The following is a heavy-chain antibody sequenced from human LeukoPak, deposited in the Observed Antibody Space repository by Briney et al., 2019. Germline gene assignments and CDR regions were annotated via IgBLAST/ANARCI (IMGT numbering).Heavy chain of an antibody. CDR3: ARVGSAGYYDSSGYYGAV. D-gene: IGHD3-22*01. Sequence: PGGSLRLSCAASGFTVSSNYMSWVRQAPGKGLEGVSVIYSGGSTYYADSVKGRFTISRDNSKNTLYLQINSLRAEDTAVYYCARVGSAGYYDSSGYYGAVWGKGTTVTVSS. V-gene: IGHV3-53*01. J-gene: IGHJ6*04. CDR2: IYSGGST. CDR1: GFTVSSNY.